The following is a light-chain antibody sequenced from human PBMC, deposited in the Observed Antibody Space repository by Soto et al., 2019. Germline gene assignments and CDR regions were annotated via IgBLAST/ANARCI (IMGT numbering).Light chain of an antibody. Sequence: QSVLTQPPSVSAAPGQKVTISCSGSGSNIGNNYVSWYQHLPGTAPRLLIYDNSERPSGIPERFSGSKSGTSATLGITGLQTGDEADYSCGTWDNSLSVVYVFGTGTKLTVL. CDR2: DNS. J-gene: IGLJ1*01. CDR3: GTWDNSLSVVYV. V-gene: IGLV1-51*01. CDR1: GSNIGNNY.